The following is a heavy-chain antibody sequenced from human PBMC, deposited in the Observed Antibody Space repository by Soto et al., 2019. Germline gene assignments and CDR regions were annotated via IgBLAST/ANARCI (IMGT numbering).Heavy chain of an antibody. CDR1: GFTFSSYG. CDR2: ISYDGSNK. CDR3: AKDGNIVVVPAAIGIAAAGIDY. J-gene: IGHJ4*02. Sequence: GGSLRLSCAASGFTFSSYGMHWVRQAPGKGLEWVAVISYDGSNKYYADSVKGRFTISRDNSKNTLYLQMNSLRAEDTAVYYCAKDGNIVVVPAAIGIAAAGIDYWGQGTLVTVSS. V-gene: IGHV3-30*18. D-gene: IGHD2-2*01.